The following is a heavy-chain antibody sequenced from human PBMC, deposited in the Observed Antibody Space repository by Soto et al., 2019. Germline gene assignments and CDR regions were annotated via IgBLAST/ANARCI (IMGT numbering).Heavy chain of an antibody. V-gene: IGHV4-30-2*01. J-gene: IGHJ4*02. D-gene: IGHD6-13*01. CDR1: GGSISSGGYS. Sequence: SETLSLTCAVSGGSISSGGYSWSWIRQPPGKGLEWIGYIYHSGSTYYNPSLKSRVTISVDRSKNQFSLKLSSVTAADTAVYYCARDRTAAAGDLTFDYWGQGTLVTVSS. CDR2: IYHSGST. CDR3: ARDRTAAAGDLTFDY.